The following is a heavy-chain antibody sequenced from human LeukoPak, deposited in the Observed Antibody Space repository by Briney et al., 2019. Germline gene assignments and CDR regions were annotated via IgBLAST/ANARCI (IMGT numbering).Heavy chain of an antibody. CDR3: ARGLKYSTGWYYFDY. J-gene: IGHJ4*02. Sequence: GGSLRLSCAASGFTVSSNYMSWVRQAPGKGLEWVSVIYSGGSTYYGDFVKGRFTISRDNSKNTLYLQMNSLRAEDTAVYYCARGLKYSTGWYYFDYWGQGTLVTVSS. CDR2: IYSGGST. CDR1: GFTVSSNY. D-gene: IGHD6-19*01. V-gene: IGHV3-53*01.